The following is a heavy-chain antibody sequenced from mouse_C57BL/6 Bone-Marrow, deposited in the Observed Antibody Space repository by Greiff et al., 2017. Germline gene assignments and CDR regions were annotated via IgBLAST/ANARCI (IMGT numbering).Heavy chain of an antibody. CDR1: GYTFTSYT. Sequence: QVQLQQSGAELARPGASVKMSCKASGYTFTSYTMHWVKQRPGQGLEWIGYINPSSGYTKYNQKFKDKATLTADKSSSTAYMQLSSLTSEDFAVYYCASPRNGGFFFAYWGQGTLVTVAA. V-gene: IGHV1-4*01. CDR3: ASPRNGGFFFAY. CDR2: INPSSGYT. J-gene: IGHJ3*01.